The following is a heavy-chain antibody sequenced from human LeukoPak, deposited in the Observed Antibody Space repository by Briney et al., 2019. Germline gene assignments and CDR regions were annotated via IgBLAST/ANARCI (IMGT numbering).Heavy chain of an antibody. J-gene: IGHJ4*02. V-gene: IGHV3-73*01. CDR3: TRQVPGINLGSGSFDY. CDR1: GFTFSDSA. Sequence: GGFLKLSCAASGFTFSDSAMHWVRQASGKGLEWVGRIRSKANSYATAYVASVKGRFTISRDDSKNTAYLQMNSLKTEDTAVYYCTRQVPGINLGSGSFDYWGQGTLVTVSS. CDR2: IRSKANSYAT. D-gene: IGHD3-10*01.